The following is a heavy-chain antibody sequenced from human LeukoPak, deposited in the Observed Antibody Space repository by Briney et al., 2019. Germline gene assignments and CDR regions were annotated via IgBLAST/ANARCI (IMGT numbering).Heavy chain of an antibody. CDR1: GGSISSSSYY. J-gene: IGHJ5*02. D-gene: IGHD6-6*01. Sequence: SETLSLTCTVSGGSISSSSYYCGWIRQPPGKGLEWIGSIYYSGSTYYNPSLKSRVTISVDTSKNQFSLKLSSVTAADTAVYYCARVRGWHWGSSSSYNWFDPWGQGTLVTVSS. V-gene: IGHV4-39*01. CDR3: ARVRGWHWGSSSSYNWFDP. CDR2: IYYSGST.